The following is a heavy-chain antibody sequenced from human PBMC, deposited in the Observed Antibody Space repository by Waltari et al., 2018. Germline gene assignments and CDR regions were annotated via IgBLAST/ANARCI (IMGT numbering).Heavy chain of an antibody. Sequence: QVQLVQSGAEVKKPGASVKVSCKASGYTFTSYDIKWVRKATGQGLAWMGWMNPNSGNTGYAQKFQGRVTMTRNTSISTAYMELSSLRSEDTAMYYCARAGDYVWGSYRSPFDYWGQGTLVTVSS. CDR1: GYTFTSYD. CDR3: ARAGDYVWGSYRSPFDY. J-gene: IGHJ4*02. D-gene: IGHD3-16*02. CDR2: MNPNSGNT. V-gene: IGHV1-8*01.